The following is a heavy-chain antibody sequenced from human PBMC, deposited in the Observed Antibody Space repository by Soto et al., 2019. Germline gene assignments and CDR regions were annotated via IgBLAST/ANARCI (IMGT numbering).Heavy chain of an antibody. D-gene: IGHD3-22*01. CDR1: GGSISSGDYY. CDR2: IYYSGST. V-gene: IGHV4-30-4*01. CDR3: ASDSYDSSGYYRIYFDY. J-gene: IGHJ4*02. Sequence: SETLSLTCTVSGGSISSGDYYWSWIRQPPGKGLEWIGYIYYSGSTYYNPSLKSRVTISVDTSKNQFSLKLSSVTAADTAVYYCASDSYDSSGYYRIYFDYWGQGTRVTVSS.